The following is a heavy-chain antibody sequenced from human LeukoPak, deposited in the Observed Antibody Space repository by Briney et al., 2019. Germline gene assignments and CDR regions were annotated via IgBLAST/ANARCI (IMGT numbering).Heavy chain of an antibody. V-gene: IGHV4-59*08. D-gene: IGHD1-26*01. CDR2: IYYSGST. J-gene: IGHJ3*02. CDR1: GGSISSYY. CDR3: ARGGIVGATIRAFDI. Sequence: SETLSLTCTVSGGSISSYYWSWIRQPPGKGLEWIGYIYYSGSTNYNPSLKSRVTISVDTSKNQFSLKLSSVTAADTAVYYCARGGIVGATIRAFDIWGQGTMVTVSS.